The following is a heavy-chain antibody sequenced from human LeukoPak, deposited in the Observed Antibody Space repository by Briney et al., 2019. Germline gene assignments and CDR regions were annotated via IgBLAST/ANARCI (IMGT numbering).Heavy chain of an antibody. CDR1: GYTFTSYG. D-gene: IGHD2-2*01. J-gene: IGHJ5*02. V-gene: IGHV1-18*01. CDR2: ISAYNGNT. Sequence: ASVKVSCKASGYTFTSYGISWVRQAPGQGLEWMGWISAYNGNTNYAQKLQGRVTMTTDTSTSTAYMELWSLRSDDTAVYYCARDGDIVVVPAARNWFDPWGQGTLVTVSS. CDR3: ARDGDIVVVPAARNWFDP.